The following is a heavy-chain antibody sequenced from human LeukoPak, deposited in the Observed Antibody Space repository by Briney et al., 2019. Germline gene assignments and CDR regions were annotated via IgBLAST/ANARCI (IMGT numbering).Heavy chain of an antibody. CDR2: ISYDGSNK. Sequence: PGRSLRLSCAASGFTFSSYGMHGVRQAPGKGLEWVAVISYDGSNKYYADSVKGRFTISRDNSKNTLYLQMNSLRAEDTAVYYCAKGGVRGPAAAYFDYWGQGTLVTVSS. J-gene: IGHJ4*02. V-gene: IGHV3-30*18. CDR1: GFTFSSYG. CDR3: AKGGVRGPAAAYFDY. D-gene: IGHD6-13*01.